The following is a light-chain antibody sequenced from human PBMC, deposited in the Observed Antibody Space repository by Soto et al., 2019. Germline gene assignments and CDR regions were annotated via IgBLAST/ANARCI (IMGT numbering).Light chain of an antibody. CDR3: SSYTSSSTLLDV. CDR2: DVS. J-gene: IGLJ1*01. CDR1: SSDVGGYNY. Sequence: QSALTQPASVSGSPGQSITISCTGTSSDVGGYNYVSWYQQHPGKAPKLMIYDVSNRPSGVSNRFSGSKSGNTASLTISGLQAEDEADDYCSSYTSSSTLLDVFGTGTKLTVL. V-gene: IGLV2-14*01.